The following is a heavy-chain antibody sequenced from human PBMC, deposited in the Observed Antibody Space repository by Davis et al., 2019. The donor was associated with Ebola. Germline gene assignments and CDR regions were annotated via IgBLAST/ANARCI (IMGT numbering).Heavy chain of an antibody. V-gene: IGHV3-21*04. D-gene: IGHD3-10*01. Sequence: GGSLRLSCAASGFTFSSYSMNWVRQAPGKGLEWVSSISSSSSYIYYADSVKGRFTISRDNAKNSLYLQMNSLRAEDTAVYYCAREGMVRGVIFSNKGGDGMDVWGQGTTVTVSS. J-gene: IGHJ6*02. CDR3: AREGMVRGVIFSNKGGDGMDV. CDR1: GFTFSSYS. CDR2: ISSSSSYI.